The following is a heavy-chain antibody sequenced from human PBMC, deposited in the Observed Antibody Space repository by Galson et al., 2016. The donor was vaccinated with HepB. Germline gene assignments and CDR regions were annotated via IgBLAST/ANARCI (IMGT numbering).Heavy chain of an antibody. CDR3: ARDVQYRFDS. CDR1: GYTFTTSG. Sequence: CKASGYTFTTSGISWVLQAPGQGLEWMGWISTYSGNTKYAQKFQGGLTLTTDSSTTTAYMELRSLRFDDTALYYCARDVQYRFDSWGQGTLVTVSS. J-gene: IGHJ4*02. D-gene: IGHD2/OR15-2a*01. CDR2: ISTYSGNT. V-gene: IGHV1-18*01.